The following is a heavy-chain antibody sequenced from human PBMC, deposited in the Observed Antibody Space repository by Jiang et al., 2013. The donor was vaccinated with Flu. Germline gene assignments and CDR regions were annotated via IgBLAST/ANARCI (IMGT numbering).Heavy chain of an antibody. V-gene: IGHV7-4-1*01. CDR2: INXQTGSP. CDR1: FTEYA. J-gene: IGHJ4*02. CDR3: ARDPTYTSGHLPFDV. Sequence: FTEYAMTWLRQAPGQRPEWLGWINXQTGSPEYAPGPRRTVCLLLGHLCQYIISAHYDLRAEDTAVFYCARDPTYTSGHLPFDVWGQGTLVTVSS. D-gene: IGHD6-19*01.